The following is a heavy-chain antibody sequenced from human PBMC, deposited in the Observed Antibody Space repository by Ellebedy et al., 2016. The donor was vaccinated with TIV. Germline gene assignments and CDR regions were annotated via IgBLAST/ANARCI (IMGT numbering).Heavy chain of an antibody. CDR1: GFTFSDYY. CDR2: ISSSSSYT. Sequence: GESLKISCAASGFTFSDYYMSWIRQAPGKGLEWVSYISSSSSYTNYADSVKGRFTISRDNAKNTVYLQMNSLRVEDTAVYHCARVGCTGGSCPKSWGQGTLVTVSS. J-gene: IGHJ5*02. CDR3: ARVGCTGGSCPKS. D-gene: IGHD2-15*01. V-gene: IGHV3-11*06.